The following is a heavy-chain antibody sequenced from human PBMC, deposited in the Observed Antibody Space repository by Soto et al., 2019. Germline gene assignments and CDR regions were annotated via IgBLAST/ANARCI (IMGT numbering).Heavy chain of an antibody. CDR3: ARPINGGYVY. CDR1: GYRFSTYW. J-gene: IGHJ4*02. Sequence: GESLKISCQGSGYRFSTYWIGWVRQMPGKGLEWMGIIYPADSDTRYRPSFQGQVTMSADKSINTAYLQWSSLKASDTAMYYCARPINGGYVYWGQGTLVTVSS. V-gene: IGHV5-51*01. D-gene: IGHD5-12*01. CDR2: IYPADSDT.